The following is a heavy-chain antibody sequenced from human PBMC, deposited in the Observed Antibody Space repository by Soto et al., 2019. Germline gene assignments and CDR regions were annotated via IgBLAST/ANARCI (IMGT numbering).Heavy chain of an antibody. J-gene: IGHJ5*02. CDR3: AAGRYSRSSGWVDP. Sequence: QMQLVQSGPEVKKPGTSVKVSCKASGFTFTSSAVQWVRQARVQRIEWIGWIVVGSGNTNYAQKFQERVTITRDMSTSKAYVGLRRLRSADTAVYYCAAGRYSRSSGWVDPWGQGTLVTVSS. V-gene: IGHV1-58*01. CDR1: GFTFTSSA. CDR2: IVVGSGNT. D-gene: IGHD6-6*01.